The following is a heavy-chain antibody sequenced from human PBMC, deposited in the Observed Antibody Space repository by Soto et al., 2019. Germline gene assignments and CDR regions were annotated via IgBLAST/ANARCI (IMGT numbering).Heavy chain of an antibody. J-gene: IGHJ4*02. CDR3: ARGPSASSGDSSGYNLDY. Sequence: GVSRRLSLAACGCTFSTYEMNWDRQAPGKGLEWQSPISCSVTTMYYADSVKGRFTISRDDARNSVYLQMNSLRAEDTAVYYCARGPSASSGDSSGYNLDYWGQGTLVTVSS. V-gene: IGHV3-48*03. CDR2: ISCSVTTM. CDR1: GCTFSTYE. D-gene: IGHD3-22*01.